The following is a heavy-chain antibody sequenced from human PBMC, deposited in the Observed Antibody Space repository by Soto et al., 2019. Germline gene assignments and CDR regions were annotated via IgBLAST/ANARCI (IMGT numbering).Heavy chain of an antibody. D-gene: IGHD2-2*01. Sequence: SETLSLTCTVSGGSISSGGYYWSWIRQHPGKGLEWIGYIYYSGSTYYNPSLKSRVTISVDTSKNQFSLKLSSVTAADTAVYYCARVDLGYCSSTSCPSFDYWGQGTLVTVSS. CDR2: IYYSGST. CDR3: ARVDLGYCSSTSCPSFDY. J-gene: IGHJ4*02. V-gene: IGHV4-31*03. CDR1: GGSISSGGYY.